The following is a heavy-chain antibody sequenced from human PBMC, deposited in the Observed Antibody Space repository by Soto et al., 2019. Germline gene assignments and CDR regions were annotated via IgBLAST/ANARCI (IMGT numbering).Heavy chain of an antibody. V-gene: IGHV3-23*01. J-gene: IGHJ6*02. CDR3: AKVTKRAAAGRYEYYKYGMDV. D-gene: IGHD6-13*01. CDR2: ISGSGGSS. Sequence: QPGGSLRLSCAAAGFAFSTYAMTWVRQAPGKGLEWVSVISGSGGSSYYAASVKGRFTISRDNSKNTLFLQMNGLRAEDTAVYYCAKVTKRAAAGRYEYYKYGMDVWGQGTTVTVS. CDR1: GFAFSTYA.